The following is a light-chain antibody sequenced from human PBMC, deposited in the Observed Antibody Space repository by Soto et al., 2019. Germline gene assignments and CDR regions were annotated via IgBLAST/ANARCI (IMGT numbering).Light chain of an antibody. CDR1: QGISSY. Sequence: AIRMTQSPSSFSASTGDRVTITCRASQGISSYLAWYQQKPGKAPKLLIYPASTLQSGVPSRFSGSGSGTDFTLTISCLQSEDFATYYCQQYYSYPLTFGPGTKVDIK. CDR3: QQYYSYPLT. V-gene: IGKV1-8*01. J-gene: IGKJ3*01. CDR2: PAS.